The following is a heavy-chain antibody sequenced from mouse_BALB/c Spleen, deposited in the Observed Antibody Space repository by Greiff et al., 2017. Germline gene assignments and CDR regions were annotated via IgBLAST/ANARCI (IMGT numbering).Heavy chain of an antibody. CDR2: ISDGGSYT. CDR1: GFTFSDYY. Sequence: EVKVEESGGGLVKPGGSLKLSCAASGFTFSDYYMYWVRQTPEKRLEWVATISDGGSYTYYPDSVKGRFTISRDNAKNNLYLQMSSLKSEDTAMYYCAREIAYWGQGTLVTVSA. J-gene: IGHJ3*01. CDR3: AREIAY. V-gene: IGHV5-4*02.